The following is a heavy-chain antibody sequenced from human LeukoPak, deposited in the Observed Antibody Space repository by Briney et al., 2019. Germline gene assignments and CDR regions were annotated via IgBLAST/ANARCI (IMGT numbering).Heavy chain of an antibody. CDR2: VHYNGST. CDR1: GGSVRSSSYY. Sequence: SETLSLTCTVSGGSVRSSSYYWGCIRQPPGKGLEWIGSVHYNGSTCYNPSLGGRVIMSIDTSKNQFSLKLTSVTAADTAMYYCARDRGVPRPFYFDQWGQGTLVTVSS. J-gene: IGHJ4*02. CDR3: ARDRGVPRPFYFDQ. D-gene: IGHD3-10*01. V-gene: IGHV4-39*07.